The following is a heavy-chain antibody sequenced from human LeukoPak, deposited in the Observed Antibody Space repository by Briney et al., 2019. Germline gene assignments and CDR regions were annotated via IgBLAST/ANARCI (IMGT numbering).Heavy chain of an antibody. Sequence: GWAVTLSRVASGLTLSSNYMSWVRQDPGKGLEGVAVIYSDGCTYYAVRVHGRFTISRHNDKNTLYLQMNGVRAEDTGVYYCAREGPDCGGVCYYDYWGQGTLVTVSS. V-gene: IGHV3-53*01. CDR3: AREGPDCGGVCYYDY. J-gene: IGHJ4*02. D-gene: IGHD2-21*01. CDR2: IYSDGCT. CDR1: GLTLSSNY.